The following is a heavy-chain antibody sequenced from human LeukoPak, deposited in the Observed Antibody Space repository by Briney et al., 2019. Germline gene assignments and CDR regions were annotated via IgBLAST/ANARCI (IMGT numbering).Heavy chain of an antibody. CDR1: AGCISSSSYY. J-gene: IGHJ5*02. D-gene: IGHD3-10*01. CDR2: IYYSGST. V-gene: IGHV4-39*07. Sequence: PSDPLSLTCAVSAGCISSSSYYWGWIRQPPGKGLEWIGSIYYSGSTYYNPSLKSRVTISVDTSKNQFSLKLSSVTAADTAVYYCARHSRGYVSDWFDPWGQGPWSPSPQ. CDR3: ARHSRGYVSDWFDP.